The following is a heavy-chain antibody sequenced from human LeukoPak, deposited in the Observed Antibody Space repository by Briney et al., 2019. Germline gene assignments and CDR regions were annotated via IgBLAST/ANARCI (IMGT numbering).Heavy chain of an antibody. J-gene: IGHJ3*02. Sequence: GGSLRFSCAASGFTFTAYTINWVRQAPGKGLEWVSYISGSTTDIYYADSVKGRFTISRDNAKNSLYLQMNSLRAEDTAVYYCARVYYGSERAFDIWGQGTMVTVSS. CDR2: ISGSTTDI. CDR3: ARVYYGSERAFDI. CDR1: GFTFTAYT. D-gene: IGHD3-10*01. V-gene: IGHV3-21*01.